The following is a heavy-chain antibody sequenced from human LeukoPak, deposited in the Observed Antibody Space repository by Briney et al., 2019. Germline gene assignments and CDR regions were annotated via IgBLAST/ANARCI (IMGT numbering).Heavy chain of an antibody. CDR1: GGSIRSYY. D-gene: IGHD1-26*01. CDR2: IYYSGST. J-gene: IGHJ4*02. CDR3: ARGYSGSYGRFDY. Sequence: PSETLSLTCTVSGGSIRSYYWSWIRQPPGKGLEWIGYIYYSGSTSYNPSLKSRVTISVDTSKNQFSLKLSSVTAADTAVYYCARGYSGSYGRFDYWGQGTLVTVSS. V-gene: IGHV4-59*01.